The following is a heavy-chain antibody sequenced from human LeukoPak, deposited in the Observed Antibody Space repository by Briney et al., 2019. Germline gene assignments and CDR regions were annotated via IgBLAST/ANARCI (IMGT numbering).Heavy chain of an antibody. CDR2: VDPEDGET. CDR3: ATPKYKIIAAAETLDY. Sequence: ASVKVSCKVSGYTFTDYYMHWVQQAPGKGLEWMGLVDPEDGETIYAEKFQGRVTITADTSTDTAYMELSSLRSEDTAVYYCATPKYKIIAAAETLDYWGQGTLVTVYS. J-gene: IGHJ4*02. D-gene: IGHD6-13*01. CDR1: GYTFTDYY. V-gene: IGHV1-69-2*01.